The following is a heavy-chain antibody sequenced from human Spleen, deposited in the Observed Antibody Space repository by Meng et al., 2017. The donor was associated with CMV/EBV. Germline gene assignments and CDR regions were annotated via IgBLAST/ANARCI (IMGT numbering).Heavy chain of an antibody. CDR1: GSTFTNYG. CDR2: ISSYSGIT. J-gene: IGHJ6*02. D-gene: IGHD3-10*01. Sequence: ASVKVSCKASGSTFTNYGVSWVRQAPGQGLEWMGWISSYSGITTYAQNLQGRVTMTTDTSTSTAFLALRSLRSDDTAVYYCARDLITMVRGVIDYYYGMDVWGQGTTVTVSS. CDR3: ARDLITMVRGVIDYYYGMDV. V-gene: IGHV1-18*01.